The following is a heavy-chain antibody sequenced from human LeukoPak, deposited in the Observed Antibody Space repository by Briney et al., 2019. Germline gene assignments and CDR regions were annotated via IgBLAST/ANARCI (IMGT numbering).Heavy chain of an antibody. CDR1: GGSISSSSYY. J-gene: IGHJ4*02. CDR3: ARLALGVRGKDY. CDR2: IYYSGSA. Sequence: SETLSLTCTVSGGSISSSSYYWGWIRQPPGRGLGWIGSIYYSGSAYYNPSLKSRVTISVDTSKNQFSLKLSSVTAADTAVYYCARLALGVRGKDYWGQGTLVTVSS. D-gene: IGHD3-10*01. V-gene: IGHV4-39*01.